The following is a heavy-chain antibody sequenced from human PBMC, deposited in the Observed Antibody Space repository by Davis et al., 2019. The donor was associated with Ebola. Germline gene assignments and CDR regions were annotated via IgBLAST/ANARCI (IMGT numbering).Heavy chain of an antibody. V-gene: IGHV3-23*01. CDR2: LGTSADT. CDR1: GFIFSSYV. J-gene: IGHJ5*02. CDR3: AREGGSYYVVNWFDP. D-gene: IGHD1-26*01. Sequence: GGSLRLSCAASGFIFSSYVMSWVRQAPGKGLEWVSTLGTSADTYYADSVKGRFTISRDNSKNTLYLQMNSLRAEDTAVYYCAREGGSYYVVNWFDPWGQGTLVTVSS.